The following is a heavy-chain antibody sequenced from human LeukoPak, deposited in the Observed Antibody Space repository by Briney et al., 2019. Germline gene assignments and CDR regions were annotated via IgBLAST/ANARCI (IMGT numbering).Heavy chain of an antibody. CDR1: GFSLSTYN. V-gene: IGHV3-21*01. J-gene: IGHJ5*02. CDR3: ARDFYDSGSYPRGFDA. CDR2: ISSSSSYI. Sequence: PGGSLRLSCAASGFSLSTYNMNWVRQAPGKGLEWVSCISSSSSYIFYGDSVKGRFTISRDNDKNSVYLQMNSLTAEDTAVYYCARDFYDSGSYPRGFDAWGQGTLATASS. D-gene: IGHD3-10*01.